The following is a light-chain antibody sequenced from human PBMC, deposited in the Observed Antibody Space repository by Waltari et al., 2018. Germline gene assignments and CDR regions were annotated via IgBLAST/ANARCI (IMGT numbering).Light chain of an antibody. J-gene: IGKJ2*01. V-gene: IGKV3-15*01. Sequence: EIVMTQSPATLSVSPGERVAPSCRASQSVSNNLVWYQQRPGQAPRPLIYGASTRATGIPARFTGSGSGTEFTLTISSLQSEDFAVYYCQQYNHGYTFAQGTKLEIK. CDR3: QQYNHGYT. CDR1: QSVSNN. CDR2: GAS.